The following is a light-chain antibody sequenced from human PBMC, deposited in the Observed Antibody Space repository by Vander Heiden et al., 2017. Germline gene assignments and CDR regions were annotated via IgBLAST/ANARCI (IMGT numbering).Light chain of an antibody. Sequence: DVQMTQSPSSLFASVGDRVTITCRASQTISNFLHWYQQKPGKAPQLLIFLASSLQSGVPSRFRGSGSGTEFTLIISTLQPEDFATYYCHQSYTRPLTFGQGTKVEMK. CDR3: HQSYTRPLT. V-gene: IGKV1-39*01. CDR2: LAS. CDR1: QTISNF. J-gene: IGKJ1*01.